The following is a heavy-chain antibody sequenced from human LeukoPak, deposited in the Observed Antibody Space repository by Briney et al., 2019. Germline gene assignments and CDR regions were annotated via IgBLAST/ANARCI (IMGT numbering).Heavy chain of an antibody. CDR1: GFTVSSNY. J-gene: IGHJ3*02. CDR3: ARVASGYRDAFDI. V-gene: IGHV3-53*01. D-gene: IGHD5-12*01. Sequence: GGSLRLSCAASGFTVSSNYMSWVRQAPGKGLEWVSVIYSGGSTYYADSVKGRFTISRDNSKNTLYLQMNSLRAEDTAVYYCARVASGYRDAFDIWGQGTMVTVSS. CDR2: IYSGGST.